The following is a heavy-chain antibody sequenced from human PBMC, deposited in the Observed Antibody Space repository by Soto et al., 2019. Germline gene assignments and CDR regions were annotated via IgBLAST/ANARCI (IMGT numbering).Heavy chain of an antibody. J-gene: IGHJ5*02. CDR2: IYYSGST. V-gene: IGHV4-59*01. CDR1: GGSISSYY. CDR3: ARPHGGSSGWDNWFDP. D-gene: IGHD6-25*01. Sequence: QVQLQESGPGLVKPSETLSLTCTGSGGSISSYYWSWIRQPPGKGLEWIGYIYYSGSTNYNPSLKSRVTISVDTSKNRLSLRLSCVTAADTAVYYCARPHGGSSGWDNWFDPWGQGTLVTVSA.